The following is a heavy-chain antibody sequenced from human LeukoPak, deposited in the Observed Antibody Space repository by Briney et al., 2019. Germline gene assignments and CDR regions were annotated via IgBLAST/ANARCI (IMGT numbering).Heavy chain of an antibody. J-gene: IGHJ4*02. Sequence: GGSLRLSCAASGFTFSSYSMNWVRQAPGKGLEWVSYISSSSSTIYYADSVKGRFTISRDNAKNSLYLQMNSLRAEDTAVYYCARRPRIRNDYSNYEYWGQGTLVTVSS. V-gene: IGHV3-48*01. CDR3: ARRPRIRNDYSNYEY. D-gene: IGHD4-11*01. CDR2: ISSSSSTI. CDR1: GFTFSSYS.